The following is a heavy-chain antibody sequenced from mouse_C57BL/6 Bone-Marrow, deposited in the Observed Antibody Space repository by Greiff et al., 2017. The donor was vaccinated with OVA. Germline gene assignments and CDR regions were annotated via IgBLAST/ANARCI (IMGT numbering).Heavy chain of an antibody. CDR1: GYTFTSYW. V-gene: IGHV1-53*01. CDR3: ARSGTDYAMDD. CDR2: INPSNGGT. Sequence: QVQLQQPGTELVKPGASVKLSCKASGYTFTSYWMHWVKQRPGQGLEWIGNINPSNGGTNYNEKFKSKATLTVDKSASTAYRQLSSLTSEDSAVYYCARSGTDYAMDDWGQGTSVTVSS. J-gene: IGHJ4*01. D-gene: IGHD3-1*01.